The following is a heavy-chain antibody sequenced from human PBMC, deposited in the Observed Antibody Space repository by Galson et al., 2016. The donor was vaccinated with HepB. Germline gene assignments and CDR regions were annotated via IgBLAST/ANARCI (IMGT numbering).Heavy chain of an antibody. J-gene: IGHJ4*02. Sequence: SLRLSCAASEFILSNYWMNWVRQAPGKGLEWVANINQDGSERNYVDSVEGRFIISRDNAKKFLYLQMNTLRAEDTAVYHCVTGGGFGAHYGYDYWGQGIQGTGS. V-gene: IGHV3-7*03. CDR1: EFILSNYW. D-gene: IGHD3-10*01. CDR2: INQDGSER. CDR3: VTGGGFGAHYGYDY.